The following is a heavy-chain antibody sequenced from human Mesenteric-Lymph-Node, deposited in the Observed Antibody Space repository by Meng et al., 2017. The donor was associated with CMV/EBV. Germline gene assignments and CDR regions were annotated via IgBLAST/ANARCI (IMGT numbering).Heavy chain of an antibody. CDR3: ARSISAAGAFDY. J-gene: IGHJ4*02. CDR2: IIPVFGTV. Sequence: CKASGGTFSSYGITWVRQAPGQGLECVGEIIPVFGTVNYAQKFQGRVTITADESTSTAYMELSSLRSEDTAIYYCARSISAAGAFDYWGQGTLVTVSS. V-gene: IGHV1-69*01. CDR1: GGTFSSYG. D-gene: IGHD6-13*01.